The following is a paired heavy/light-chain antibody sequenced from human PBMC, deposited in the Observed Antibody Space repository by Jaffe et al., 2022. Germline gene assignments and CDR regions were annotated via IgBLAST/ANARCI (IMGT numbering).Heavy chain of an antibody. V-gene: IGHV1-18*01. D-gene: IGHD4-17*01. Sequence: QVQLVQSGAEVKKPGASVKVSCKASGYTFTSYGISWVRQAPGQGLEWMGWISAYNGNTNYAQKLQGRVTMTTDTSTSTAYMELRSLRSDDTAVYYCAREGSQTTVTKRLYWFDPWGQGTLVTVSS. CDR2: ISAYNGNT. J-gene: IGHJ5*02. CDR1: GYTFTSYG. CDR3: AREGSQTTVTKRLYWFDP.
Light chain of an antibody. V-gene: IGKV3-15*01. J-gene: IGKJ4*01. Sequence: EIVMTQSPATLSVSPGERATLSCRASQSVSSNLAWYQQKPGQAPRLLIYGASTRATGIPARFSGSGSGTEFTLTISSLQSEDFAVYYCQQYNNWRTTFGGGTKVEIK. CDR3: QQYNNWRTT. CDR2: GAS. CDR1: QSVSSN.